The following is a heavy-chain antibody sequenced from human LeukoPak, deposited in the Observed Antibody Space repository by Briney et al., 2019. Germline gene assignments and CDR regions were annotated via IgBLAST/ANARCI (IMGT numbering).Heavy chain of an antibody. CDR2: ISYDGSNK. Sequence: PGRSLRLSCAASGFTFSSYAIHWVRQAPGKGLEWVAVISYDGSNKNYADSVKDRFTISRDNSKNTLYLQMNSLRVDDTAVYYCARDSSVAWLLNGPADYWGQGTLIAVSS. J-gene: IGHJ4*02. D-gene: IGHD5-12*01. CDR1: GFTFSSYA. V-gene: IGHV3-30-3*01. CDR3: ARDSSVAWLLNGPADY.